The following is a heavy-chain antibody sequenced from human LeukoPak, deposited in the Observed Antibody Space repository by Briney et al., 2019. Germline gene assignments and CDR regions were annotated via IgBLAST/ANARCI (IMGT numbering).Heavy chain of an antibody. J-gene: IGHJ4*02. CDR2: IYTSGST. Sequence: SETLSLTCAVYGGSFSGYYWSWIRQPAGKGLEWIGRIYTSGSTNYNPSLKSRVTMSVDTSKNQFSLKLSSVTAADTAVYYCAREEWLLRHFDYWGQGTLVTVSS. CDR1: GGSFSGYY. V-gene: IGHV4-4*07. D-gene: IGHD3-3*01. CDR3: AREEWLLRHFDY.